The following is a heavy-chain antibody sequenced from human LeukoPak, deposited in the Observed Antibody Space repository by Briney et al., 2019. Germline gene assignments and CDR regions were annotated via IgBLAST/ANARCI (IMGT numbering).Heavy chain of an antibody. CDR2: MNEYGSEI. J-gene: IGHJ2*01. CDR3: ARSRQHQYDSSGHYEIFNWYFDL. Sequence: GGSLRLSCADSGFIFSDFSMSWVRQAPGKGLEYVAKMNEYGSEIFYVDSVKGRFTISRDNAKNSLYLQMNSLRAEDTAVYYCARSRQHQYDSSGHYEIFNWYFDLWGRGTLVTVSS. D-gene: IGHD3-22*01. CDR1: GFIFSDFS. V-gene: IGHV3-7*01.